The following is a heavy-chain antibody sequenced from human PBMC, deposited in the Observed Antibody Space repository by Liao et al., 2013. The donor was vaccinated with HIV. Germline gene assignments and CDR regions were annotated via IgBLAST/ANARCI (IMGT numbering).Heavy chain of an antibody. V-gene: IGHV4-61*02. CDR1: GGSISSGNYC. D-gene: IGHD7-27*01. J-gene: IGHJ6*03. CDR2: IYTSGST. CDR3: ARGGRGWGFLDYSYMDV. Sequence: QVQLQESGPGLVKPSQTLSLTCTVSGGSISSGNYCWSWIRQPAGKGLEWIGHIYTSGSTKYNPSLESRVTISVDTSKNQFSLTLNSVTAADTAVYYCARGGRGWGFLDYSYMDVWGNGTTVTVFS.